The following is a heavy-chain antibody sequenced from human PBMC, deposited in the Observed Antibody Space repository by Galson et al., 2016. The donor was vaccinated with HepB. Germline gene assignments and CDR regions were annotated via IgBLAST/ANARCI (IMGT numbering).Heavy chain of an antibody. D-gene: IGHD2-8*02. J-gene: IGHJ4*02. CDR1: GGSISSSF. V-gene: IGHV4-59*12. CDR2: ISYDGRT. CDR3: ASRPGGASVYYGVFDY. Sequence: ETLSLTCTVSGGSISSSFWTWIRPPPGKPLAWIGYISYDGRTNYNPSLNSLVTISAETSNNQFSLRLTSMTAADTAVYYCASRPGGASVYYGVFDYWGQGALVTVSS.